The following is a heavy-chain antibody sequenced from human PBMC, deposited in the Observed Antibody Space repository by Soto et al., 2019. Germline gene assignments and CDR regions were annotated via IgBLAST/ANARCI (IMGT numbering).Heavy chain of an antibody. Sequence: QITLKESGPPLVKPTQTLTLTCTFSGFSLSTSGVGVGWIRHPPGKALEWLALIFWDDDKHYSPSLKSRLTITKDPPNNQVVLTITNMDPVDTATYFCADRAAWGSFDYWGQGTLVSVSS. CDR3: ADRAAWGSFDY. V-gene: IGHV2-5*02. J-gene: IGHJ4*02. D-gene: IGHD3-16*01. CDR1: GFSLSTSGVG. CDR2: IFWDDDK.